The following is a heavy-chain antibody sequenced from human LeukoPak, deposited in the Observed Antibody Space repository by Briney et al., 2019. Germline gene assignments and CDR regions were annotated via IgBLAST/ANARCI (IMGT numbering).Heavy chain of an antibody. V-gene: IGHV3-23*01. J-gene: IGHJ6*03. Sequence: GGSLRLSCVASGFTFSSYAMSWVRQAPGKGLEWVSSISDSGGRTYHADSVKGRLTISRDNSKNTLFLQMNSLRAEDTAVYYCAKDLATSSYYYYYYMDVWGKGTTVTVSS. CDR3: AKDLATSSYYYYYYMDV. D-gene: IGHD5-24*01. CDR2: ISDSGGRT. CDR1: GFTFSSYA.